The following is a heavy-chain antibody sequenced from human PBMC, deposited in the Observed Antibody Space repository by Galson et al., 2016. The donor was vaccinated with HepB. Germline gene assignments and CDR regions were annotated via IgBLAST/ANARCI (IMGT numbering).Heavy chain of an antibody. D-gene: IGHD1-14*01. CDR2: IIPIFGPG. V-gene: IGHV1-69*13. Sequence: SVKVSCKASGDTFRSHTIIWVRQAPGQGLEWMGGIIPIFGPGDYAQKFQDRVAITADESTRTVSMELSSLGSEDTAVDYCARGITGDLGPRKDAFDIWGQGTMVTVSS. CDR3: ARGITGDLGPRKDAFDI. CDR1: GDTFRSHT. J-gene: IGHJ3*02.